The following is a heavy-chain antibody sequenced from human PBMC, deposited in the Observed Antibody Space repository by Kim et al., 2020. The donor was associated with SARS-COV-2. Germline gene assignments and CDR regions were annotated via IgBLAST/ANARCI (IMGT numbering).Heavy chain of an antibody. J-gene: IGHJ4*02. Sequence: YAQKFQGRVTMTRYTSISTAYMELSRLRSDATAVYYCARDSNSLAAQFDYWGQGTLVTVSS. D-gene: IGHD2-8*01. V-gene: IGHV1-2*02. CDR3: ARDSNSLAAQFDY.